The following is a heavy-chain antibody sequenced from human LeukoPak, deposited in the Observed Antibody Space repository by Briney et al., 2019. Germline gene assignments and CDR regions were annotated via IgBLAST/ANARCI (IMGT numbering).Heavy chain of an antibody. CDR3: ARGERVAAAGTSYFDY. J-gene: IGHJ4*02. CDR2: IYTSGST. CDR1: GGSISSGSYY. V-gene: IGHV4-61*02. Sequence: SETLSLTCTVSGGSISSGSYYWSWIRQPAGKGLEWIGRIYTSGSTNYNPSLKSRVTISVDTSKNQFSLKLSSVTAADTAVYYCARGERVAAAGTSYFDYWGQGTLVTVSS. D-gene: IGHD6-13*01.